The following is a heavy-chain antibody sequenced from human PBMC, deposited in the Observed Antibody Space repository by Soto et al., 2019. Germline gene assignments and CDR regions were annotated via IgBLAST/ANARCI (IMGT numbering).Heavy chain of an antibody. Sequence: QVQLVQSGAEVKKPGSSVKVSCKASGGTFSSYTISWVRQAPGQGLEWMGRIIPILGIANYAQKFQGRVTITADKSTNTAYKELGRLRSEDTAVYYCARDLDNVDLLPTRNWFDPWGQGTLVTVSS. D-gene: IGHD3-9*01. CDR1: GGTFSSYT. J-gene: IGHJ5*02. CDR2: IIPILGIA. V-gene: IGHV1-69*08. CDR3: ARDLDNVDLLPTRNWFDP.